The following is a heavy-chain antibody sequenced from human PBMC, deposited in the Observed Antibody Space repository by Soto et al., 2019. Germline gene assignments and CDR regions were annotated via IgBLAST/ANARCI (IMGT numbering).Heavy chain of an antibody. CDR1: GYTFPRYG. Sequence: ASVKVSCKASGYTFPRYGIKWVRQATGQGLEWMGWMNPNSGNTGYAQKFQGRVTMTRNTSISTAYMELSSLRSEDTAVYYCARVTGTTGGFDYWGQGTLVTVSS. J-gene: IGHJ4*02. CDR2: MNPNSGNT. D-gene: IGHD1-7*01. V-gene: IGHV1-8*01. CDR3: ARVTGTTGGFDY.